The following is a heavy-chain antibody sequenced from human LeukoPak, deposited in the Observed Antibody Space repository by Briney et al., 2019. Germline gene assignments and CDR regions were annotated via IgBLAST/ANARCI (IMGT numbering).Heavy chain of an antibody. V-gene: IGHV3-23*01. J-gene: IGHJ4*02. D-gene: IGHD3-10*01. CDR1: GFTFSSYA. CDR2: ISGSGGST. CDR3: AKDPEVLWFGELLPRSYFDY. Sequence: GGSLRLSCVASGFTFSSYAMSWVRQAPGKGLEWVSAISGSGGSTYYADSVKGRFTISRDNSKNTLYLQMNSLRAEDTAVYYCAKDPEVLWFGELLPRSYFDYWGQGTLVTVSS.